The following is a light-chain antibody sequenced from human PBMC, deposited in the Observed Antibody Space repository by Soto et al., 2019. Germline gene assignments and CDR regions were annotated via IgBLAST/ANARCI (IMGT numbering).Light chain of an antibody. Sequence: QSALTQPASVSGSPGQSITISCTRTTSDVGGYSFVSWYQLHPGKAPKLMIYEVSNRPSGVPDRFSGSKSGTSASLAITGLQAEDEADYYCQSYDSSLKVFGTGTKLTVL. CDR2: EVS. CDR1: TSDVGGYSF. V-gene: IGLV2-14*01. CDR3: QSYDSSLKV. J-gene: IGLJ1*01.